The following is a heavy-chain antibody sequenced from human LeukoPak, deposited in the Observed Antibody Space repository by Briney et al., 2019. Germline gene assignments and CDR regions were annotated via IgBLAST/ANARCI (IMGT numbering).Heavy chain of an antibody. D-gene: IGHD2-21*01. CDR3: ARGNNKGGDYFDY. CDR2: IYYSGST. Sequence: SETLSLTCTVSGGSISSYYWSWIRQPPGKGLEWIGYIYYSGSTNYNPSLKSRVTISVDTSKNQFSLKLSSVTAADTAVYYCARGNNKGGDYFDYWGQGTLVTVSS. J-gene: IGHJ4*02. V-gene: IGHV4-59*01. CDR1: GGSISSYY.